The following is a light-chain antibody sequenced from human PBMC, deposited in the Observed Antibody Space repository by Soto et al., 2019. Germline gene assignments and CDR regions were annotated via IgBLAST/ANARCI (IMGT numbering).Light chain of an antibody. CDR3: QQYGGSPT. J-gene: IGKJ4*01. Sequence: EIVLTQSPGTLSFSPGERATLSCRASQSVSSSYLAWYQQKPGQAPRLLIYGASSRATGIPDRFSGSGSGTDFTLTISRLEPEDFAVYYCQQYGGSPTFGGGTKVEIK. CDR2: GAS. CDR1: QSVSSSY. V-gene: IGKV3-20*01.